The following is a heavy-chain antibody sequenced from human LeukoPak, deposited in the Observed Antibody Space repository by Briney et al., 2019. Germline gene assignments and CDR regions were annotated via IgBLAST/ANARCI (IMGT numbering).Heavy chain of an antibody. CDR3: ARGEWFGELFLDY. V-gene: IGHV3-53*01. CDR2: MYSGGSI. Sequence: GGSLRLSCVASGFIVSDNSMTWVRQAPGKGLECVSVMYSGGSIDYADSVKGRFTISRDTSKNTLYLQMNSLRVDDTAVYYCARGEWFGELFLDYWGQGTLVTVSS. D-gene: IGHD3-10*01. CDR1: GFIVSDNS. J-gene: IGHJ4*02.